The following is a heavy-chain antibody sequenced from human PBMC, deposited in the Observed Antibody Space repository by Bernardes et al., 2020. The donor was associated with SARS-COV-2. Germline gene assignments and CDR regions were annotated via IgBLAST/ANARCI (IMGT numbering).Heavy chain of an antibody. Sequence: ASVKVSCKVSGYTLTELSMHWVRQAPGKGLEWMGGFDPEDGETIYAQKFQGRVTMTEDTSTDTAYMELSSLRSEDTAVYYCATAFITIFGVATYYYGMDVWAKGPRSPSP. CDR2: FDPEDGET. J-gene: IGHJ6*02. CDR1: GYTLTELS. D-gene: IGHD3-3*01. V-gene: IGHV1-24*01. CDR3: ATAFITIFGVATYYYGMDV.